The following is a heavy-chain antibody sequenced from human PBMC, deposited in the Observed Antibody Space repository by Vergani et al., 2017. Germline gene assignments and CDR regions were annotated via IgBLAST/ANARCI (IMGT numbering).Heavy chain of an antibody. CDR3: AXRDGRDGYIHDLSWEHDAFDI. CDR2: IYPGDSDT. V-gene: IGHV5-51*01. CDR1: GYSFTRYW. D-gene: IGHD5-24*01. Sequence: EVQLVQSGAEVKKPGESLKISCKGSGYSFTRYWIGWVRQMPGKGLEWMGIIYPGDSDTRYSPSFQGQVTISADKSISTAYLQWSSLKASDTAMYYCAXRDGRDGYIHDLSWEHDAFDIWGQGTMVTVSS. J-gene: IGHJ3*02.